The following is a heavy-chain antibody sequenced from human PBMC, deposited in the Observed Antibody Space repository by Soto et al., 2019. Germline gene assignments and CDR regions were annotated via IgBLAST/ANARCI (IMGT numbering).Heavy chain of an antibody. CDR1: GFTVSSNY. CDR2: IYGAGGT. Sequence: EVQLVESGGGLIQPGGSLRLSCAASGFTVSSNYMSWVRQTPGKGLEWVSVIYGAGGTHYADSVKGRFTISRDNSKNTLYLQMNSLRAEDTAVYYCARGGDSSTWSLFDYWGQGTLVTVSS. V-gene: IGHV3-53*01. D-gene: IGHD6-13*01. CDR3: ARGGDSSTWSLFDY. J-gene: IGHJ4*02.